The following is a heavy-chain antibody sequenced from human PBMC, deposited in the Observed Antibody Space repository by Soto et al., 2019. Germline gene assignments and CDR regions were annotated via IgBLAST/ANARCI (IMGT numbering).Heavy chain of an antibody. Sequence: GGSLRLSCAASGFTFSSYSMNWVRQAPGKGLEWVSSISSSSSYIYYADSVKGRFTISRDNAKNSLYLQMNSLRAEDTAVYYCARDTVRHRVVPAESPGGHYYGMDVWGQGTTVTGSS. CDR2: ISSSSSYI. J-gene: IGHJ6*02. CDR3: ARDTVRHRVVPAESPGGHYYGMDV. V-gene: IGHV3-21*01. D-gene: IGHD2-2*01. CDR1: GFTFSSYS.